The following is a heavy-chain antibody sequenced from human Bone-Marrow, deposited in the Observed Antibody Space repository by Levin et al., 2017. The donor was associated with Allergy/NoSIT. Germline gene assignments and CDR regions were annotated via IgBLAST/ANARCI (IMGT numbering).Heavy chain of an antibody. CDR2: IYSVGTT. Sequence: GGSLRLSCAVSGFTVSNNYMSWVRQAPGAGLEWVSLIYSVGTTYYADSVKGRFTISRDNSRNTLEGKMNSLRAEDTAVYYCTGGPSGVRGWGQGTLVTVSS. D-gene: IGHD3-16*01. J-gene: IGHJ4*02. V-gene: IGHV3-53*01. CDR1: GFTVSNNY. CDR3: TGGPSGVRG.